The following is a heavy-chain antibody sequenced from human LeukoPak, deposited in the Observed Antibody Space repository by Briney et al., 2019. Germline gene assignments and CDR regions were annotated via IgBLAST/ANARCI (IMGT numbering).Heavy chain of an antibody. CDR2: ISSSGSTI. CDR1: GFPFSSYE. CDR3: AMSGIIDY. D-gene: IGHD3-16*01. V-gene: IGHV3-48*03. J-gene: IGHJ4*02. Sequence: GGSLRLSCAVSGFPFSSYEMNWVRQAPGKGLEWVSLISSSGSTIYYADSVKGRFTISRDNAKNSLYLQMNSLRAEDTAVYYCAMSGIIDYWGQGTLDTVSS.